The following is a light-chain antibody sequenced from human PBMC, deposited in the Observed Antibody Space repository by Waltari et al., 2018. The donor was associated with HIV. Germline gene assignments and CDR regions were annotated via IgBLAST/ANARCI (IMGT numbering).Light chain of an antibody. V-gene: IGLV1-47*01. CDR1: DPNIGSNY. J-gene: IGLJ3*02. CDR3: ASWDDNLNSWV. Sequence: QSVVTQPPSASGTPGQRVPIPCSGRDPNIGSNYVYWYQDLPGTPPKLLIYKNNQRSSGVPDRFSGSKSDTSASLAISGLRSEDEADYYCASWDDNLNSWVFGGGTKLTVL. CDR2: KNN.